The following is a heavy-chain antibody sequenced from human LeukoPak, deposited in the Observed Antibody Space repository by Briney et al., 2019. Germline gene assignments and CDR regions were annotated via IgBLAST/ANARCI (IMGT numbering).Heavy chain of an antibody. V-gene: IGHV3-30*02. CDR3: ARDKYVSTISSSWSFAI. J-gene: IGHJ4*02. CDR2: IRFDGTNK. D-gene: IGHD6-13*01. Sequence: PGGSLRLSCAASGFTFSSYGMHWVRQAPGKGLEWMAFIRFDGTNKYHADSVTGRFTVSRDNSKNTLFLQMNSLIFEDTAIYYCARDKYVSTISSSWSFAIWGQGTLVTVSS. CDR1: GFTFSSYG.